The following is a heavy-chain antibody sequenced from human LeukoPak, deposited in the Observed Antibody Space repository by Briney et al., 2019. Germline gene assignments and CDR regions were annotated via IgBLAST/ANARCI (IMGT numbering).Heavy chain of an antibody. CDR2: IYHSGST. D-gene: IGHD3-10*01. J-gene: IGHJ4*02. V-gene: IGHV4-38-2*02. Sequence: SETLSLACTVAGYSISSGYYWGWIRQPPGKGLDWIGSIYHSGSTHYNPSLKSRVTMSVDTSKNQFSLKLSSVTAADTAVYYCARVRLWFGDHLDDYWGQGTLVTVSS. CDR1: GYSISSGYY. CDR3: ARVRLWFGDHLDDY.